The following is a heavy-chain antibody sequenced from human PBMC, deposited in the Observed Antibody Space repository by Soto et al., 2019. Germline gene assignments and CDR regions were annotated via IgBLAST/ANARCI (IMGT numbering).Heavy chain of an antibody. CDR1: GGTFSSYA. CDR2: IIPIFGTA. Sequence: SVKVSCKASGGTFSSYAISWVRQAPGQGLEWMGGIIPIFGTANYAQKFQGRVTITADESTSTAYMELSSLRSEDTAVYYCARELGRGYSYGYSFGYWGQGTLVTVSS. CDR3: ARELGRGYSYGYSFGY. J-gene: IGHJ4*02. D-gene: IGHD5-18*01. V-gene: IGHV1-69*13.